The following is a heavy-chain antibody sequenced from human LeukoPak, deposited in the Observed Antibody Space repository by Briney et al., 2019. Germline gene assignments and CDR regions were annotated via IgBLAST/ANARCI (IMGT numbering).Heavy chain of an antibody. CDR2: ISWNTGSI. D-gene: IGHD6-19*01. CDR3: AKGYSGWYAGCDY. V-gene: IGHV3-9*01. CDR1: GFTFDDYA. J-gene: IGHJ4*02. Sequence: PGGSLRLSCAASGFTFDDYAMHWVRQAPGKGLEWVSGISWNTGSIGYADSVKGRFTISRDNAKHSLHLQMDSLRAEDTALYYCAKGYSGWYAGCDYWGQGTLVTVSS.